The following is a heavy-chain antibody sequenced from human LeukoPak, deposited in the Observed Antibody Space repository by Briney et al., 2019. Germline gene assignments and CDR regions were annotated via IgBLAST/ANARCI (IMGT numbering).Heavy chain of an antibody. J-gene: IGHJ3*02. CDR1: GFTFSSYA. V-gene: IGHV3-23*01. D-gene: IGHD3-10*01. Sequence: PGGSLRLSCAASGFTFSSYAMSWVRQAPGKGLEWVSAISGSGGSTYYADSVKGRFTISRDNSKNTLYLQMNSLRAEDTAVYYCARDHITMVRGVIGDAFDIWGQGTMVTVSS. CDR2: ISGSGGST. CDR3: ARDHITMVRGVIGDAFDI.